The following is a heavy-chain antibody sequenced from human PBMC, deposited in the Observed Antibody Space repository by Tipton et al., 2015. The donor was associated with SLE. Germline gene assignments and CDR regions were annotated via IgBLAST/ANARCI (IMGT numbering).Heavy chain of an antibody. CDR1: GGSISSYY. D-gene: IGHD6-13*01. CDR2: IYYSGST. Sequence: TLSLTCTVSGGSISSYYWSWIRQPPGKGLEWIGYIYYSGSTNYNPSLKSRVTISVDTSKNQFSLKLSSVTAADTAVYYCARESPISSWALDIWGQGTMVTVSS. J-gene: IGHJ3*02. CDR3: ARESPISSWALDI. V-gene: IGHV4-59*01.